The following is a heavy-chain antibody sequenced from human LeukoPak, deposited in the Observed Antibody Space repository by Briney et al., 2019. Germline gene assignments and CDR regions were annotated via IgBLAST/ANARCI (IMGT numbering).Heavy chain of an antibody. D-gene: IGHD6-13*01. CDR2: IIPIFGTA. J-gene: IGHJ4*01. Sequence: SVKVSCKASGGTFSSYAISWVRQTPGQGLEWMGGIIPIFGTANYAQKFQGRVTITADESTSTAYMELSSLRSEDTAVYYCARDGTIAAAGAHFDYWAHGTLVTVSS. CDR3: ARDGTIAAAGAHFDY. CDR1: GGTFSSYA. V-gene: IGHV1-69*13.